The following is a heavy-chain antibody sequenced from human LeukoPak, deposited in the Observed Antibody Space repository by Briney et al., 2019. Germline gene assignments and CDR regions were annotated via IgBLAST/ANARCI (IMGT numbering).Heavy chain of an antibody. CDR3: ARYSNLISGAGWVDY. J-gene: IGHJ4*02. V-gene: IGHV5-51*01. Sequence: ASVKVSCRGSGYTFTTNWIGWVRQMPGKGLEWVGLIFPGDSDTRYSPSFQGQVTISADRSISTAYLQWSSLKASDTAMYYCARYSNLISGAGWVDYWGQGTLVTVSS. D-gene: IGHD6-13*01. CDR1: GYTFTTNW. CDR2: IFPGDSDT.